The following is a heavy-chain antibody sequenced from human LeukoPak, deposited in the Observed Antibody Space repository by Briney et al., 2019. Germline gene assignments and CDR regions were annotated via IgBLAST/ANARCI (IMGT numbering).Heavy chain of an antibody. J-gene: IGHJ4*02. CDR3: ARGTWSSSIDY. V-gene: IGHV4-39*07. CDR2: ISYSGST. Sequence: SETLSLTCTVSGGPISSSSYSWGWIRQPPGKALEWIGSISYSGSTYYNPSLKSRVTISVDTSKNQFSLKLSSVTAADTAVYYCARGTWSSSIDYWGQGTLVTVSS. D-gene: IGHD6-6*01. CDR1: GGPISSSSYS.